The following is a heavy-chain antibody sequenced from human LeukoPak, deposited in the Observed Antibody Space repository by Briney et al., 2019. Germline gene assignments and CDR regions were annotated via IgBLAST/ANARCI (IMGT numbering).Heavy chain of an antibody. Sequence: SETLSLTCTVSGGSISSYYWSWIRQPAGKGLEWIGRVYTSGSTNYNPSLKSRVTISVDTSKNQFSLKLSSVTAADTAVYYCARGSAVITFGGVIARAFDYWGQGTLVTVSS. V-gene: IGHV4-4*07. CDR1: GGSISSYY. D-gene: IGHD3-16*02. CDR2: VYTSGST. J-gene: IGHJ4*02. CDR3: ARGSAVITFGGVIARAFDY.